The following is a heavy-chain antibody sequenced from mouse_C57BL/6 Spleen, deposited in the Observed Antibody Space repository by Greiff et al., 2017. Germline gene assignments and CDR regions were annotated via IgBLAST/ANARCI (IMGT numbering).Heavy chain of an antibody. J-gene: IGHJ1*03. D-gene: IGHD1-1*01. CDR3: ARGGYYGSSYWYFDV. V-gene: IGHV1-63*01. Sequence: QVQLQQSGAELVRPGTSVKMSCKASGYTFTNYGIGWAKQRPGHGLEWIGDIYPGGGYTNYNEKFKGKDTLTADKSSSTAYMQFSSLTSEDSAIYYCARGGYYGSSYWYFDVWGTGTTVTVSS. CDR1: GYTFTNYG. CDR2: IYPGGGYT.